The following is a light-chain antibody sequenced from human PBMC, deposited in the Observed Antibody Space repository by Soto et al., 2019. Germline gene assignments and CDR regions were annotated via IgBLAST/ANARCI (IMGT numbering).Light chain of an antibody. V-gene: IGLV2-14*01. CDR3: SSYTSSSTPYVV. CDR1: SSDVGGYNY. Sequence: QSALTQPASVSGSPGQSITISCTGTSSDVGGYNYVSWYQQHPGKAPKLMIYEVSTRPSGVSNRFSGSKSGNTASLTISGLQAEDEADYYCSSYTSSSTPYVVFGGGTKLTV. CDR2: EVS. J-gene: IGLJ2*01.